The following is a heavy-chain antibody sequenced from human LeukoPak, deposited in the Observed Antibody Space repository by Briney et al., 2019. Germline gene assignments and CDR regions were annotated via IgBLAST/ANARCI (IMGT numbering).Heavy chain of an antibody. CDR2: IYFSGST. V-gene: IGHV4-39*01. CDR3: VRNRTTGPSFDSLTGKKSNYFDF. J-gene: IGHJ4*02. CDR1: GGSVTCSSSY. Sequence: SETLSLTCTVSGGSVTCSSSYWGWIRQPPGKGLEWLGSIYFSGSTYYNPSLKSRLTMSVDTSKNQFSLELNSVTAADTAVYYCVRNRTTGPSFDSLTGKKSNYFDFWGQGTLVSVSS. D-gene: IGHD3-9*01.